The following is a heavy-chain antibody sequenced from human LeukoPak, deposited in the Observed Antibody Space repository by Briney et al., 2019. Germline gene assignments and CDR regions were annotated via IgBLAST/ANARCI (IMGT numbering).Heavy chain of an antibody. Sequence: PSETLSLTCTISDGSVSDYYWSWIRQSPGKGLEWIGYIYHTGSTSYSPSLKSRVTISVDTSKNQFSLKLSSVTAADTAVYYCARAPVAARRFDYWGQGTLVTVSS. CDR3: ARAPVAARRFDY. CDR1: DGSVSDYY. D-gene: IGHD6-6*01. CDR2: IYHTGST. J-gene: IGHJ4*02. V-gene: IGHV4-59*02.